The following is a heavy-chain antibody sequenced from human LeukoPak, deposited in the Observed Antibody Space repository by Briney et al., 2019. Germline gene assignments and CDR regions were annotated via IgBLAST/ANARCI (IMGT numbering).Heavy chain of an antibody. D-gene: IGHD1-7*01. J-gene: IGHJ4*02. CDR2: IYTSGST. Sequence: PSQTLSLTCTVSGGSISSGSYYWSWIRQPAGKGLEWIGRIYTSGSTYYNPSLKSRVTISVDTSKNQFSLKLSSVTAADTAVYYCARDRGRWNSVLDYWGQGTLVTVSS. CDR3: ARDRGRWNSVLDY. CDR1: GGSISSGSYY. V-gene: IGHV4-61*02.